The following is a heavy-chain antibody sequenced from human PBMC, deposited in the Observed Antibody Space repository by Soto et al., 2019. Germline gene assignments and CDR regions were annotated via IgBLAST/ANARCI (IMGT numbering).Heavy chain of an antibody. CDR3: AKGLSSSGYYGMDV. V-gene: IGHV3-9*01. Sequence: EVQLVESGGGLVKPGRSLRLSCAASGFTFDDYAMHWVRQAPGKGLEWVSGISWNSGSIGYADSVKGRFTISRDNAKNSLYLQMNSLRAEDTALYYCAKGLSSSGYYGMDVWGQGTTVTVSS. CDR2: ISWNSGSI. CDR1: GFTFDDYA. J-gene: IGHJ6*02. D-gene: IGHD6-6*01.